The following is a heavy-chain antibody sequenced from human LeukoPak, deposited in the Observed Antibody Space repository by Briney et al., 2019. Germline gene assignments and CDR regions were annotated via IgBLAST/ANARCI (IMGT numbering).Heavy chain of an antibody. V-gene: IGHV4-59*01. Sequence: PSETLSLTCTVSGGSISSYYWSWIRQPPGKGLEWIGYIYYSGSTNYNPSLKSRVTISVDTSKNQLSLKLSSVTAADTGVYYCARSSSSGDFDYWGQGTLVTVSS. CDR3: ARSSSSGDFDY. CDR1: GGSISSYY. D-gene: IGHD6-13*01. CDR2: IYYSGST. J-gene: IGHJ4*02.